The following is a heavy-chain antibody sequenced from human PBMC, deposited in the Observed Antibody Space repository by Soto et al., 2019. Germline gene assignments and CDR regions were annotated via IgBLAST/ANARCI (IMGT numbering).Heavy chain of an antibody. D-gene: IGHD6-13*01. Sequence: QVQLVQSGAEVKKPGASVRVSCKASGYTFTSYGISWVRQAPGQGLEWMAWISVYNGNTNYAQNLQGRVTMTRDTSTSTAYMELRSLRSDDTAVYYCARVRLPGTLAEAGLGLDYWGQGTLVTVSS. CDR1: GYTFTSYG. CDR2: ISVYNGNT. CDR3: ARVRLPGTLAEAGLGLDY. J-gene: IGHJ4*02. V-gene: IGHV1-18*01.